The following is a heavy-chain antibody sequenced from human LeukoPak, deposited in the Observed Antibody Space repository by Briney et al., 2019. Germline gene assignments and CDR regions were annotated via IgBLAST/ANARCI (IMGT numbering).Heavy chain of an antibody. CDR3: AKTTAGYSSGRYPGWPIDY. V-gene: IGHV3-23*01. CDR2: ISGSSGDT. Sequence: GGSLRLSCAASGFTFRSYAIYWVGQAPGKGLEWVSGISGSSGDTYFADSVKGRFTISRDNSKNTVFLQMDSLRAEDTAVYYCAKTTAGYSSGRYPGWPIDYWGQGTLVTVSS. CDR1: GFTFRSYA. J-gene: IGHJ4*02. D-gene: IGHD6-19*01.